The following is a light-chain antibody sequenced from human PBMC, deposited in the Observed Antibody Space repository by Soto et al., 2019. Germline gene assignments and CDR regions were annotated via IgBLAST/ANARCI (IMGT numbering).Light chain of an antibody. CDR2: GAS. Sequence: EIVMTQSPATLSVSPGERATLSCRASQSVSSNLVWYQQKPGQAPRLLIYGASTRATGIPARFSGSGSGTEFTLTISSPQSEDFAVYYCQQYNDWPRTFGQGTKVEIK. CDR1: QSVSSN. J-gene: IGKJ1*01. CDR3: QQYNDWPRT. V-gene: IGKV3-15*01.